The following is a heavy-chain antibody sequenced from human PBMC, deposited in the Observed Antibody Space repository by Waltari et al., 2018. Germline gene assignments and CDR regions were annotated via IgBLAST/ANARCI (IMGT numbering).Heavy chain of an antibody. CDR3: AGKAARPGSGWFDP. Sequence: QVQLQESGPGLVKPSETLSLTCTVSGGSISSYYWSWIRQPPGKGLEWIGYIYYSGSTNYNPSLKSRVTISVDTSKNQFSRKLSSVTAADTAVYYCAGKAARPGSGWFDPWGQGTLVTVSS. V-gene: IGHV4-59*01. CDR2: IYYSGST. D-gene: IGHD6-6*01. J-gene: IGHJ5*02. CDR1: GGSISSYY.